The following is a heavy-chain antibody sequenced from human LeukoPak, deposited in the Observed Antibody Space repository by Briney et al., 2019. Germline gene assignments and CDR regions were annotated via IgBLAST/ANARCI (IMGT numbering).Heavy chain of an antibody. V-gene: IGHV3-23*01. D-gene: IGHD3-9*01. J-gene: IGHJ4*02. CDR3: AKEAYDILTAYVDY. Sequence: GGSLRLSCAASGFTFSSYAMSWVRQAPGKGLEWVAVISASGGSTYYADSVKGRFTISRDNSKNTLSLQMNSLRAEDTAVYYCAKEAYDILTAYVDYWGQGTLVTVSS. CDR2: ISASGGST. CDR1: GFTFSSYA.